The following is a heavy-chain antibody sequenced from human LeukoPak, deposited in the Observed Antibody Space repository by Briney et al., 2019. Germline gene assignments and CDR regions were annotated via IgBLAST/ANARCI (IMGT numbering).Heavy chain of an antibody. Sequence: SETLSLTCTVSGGSISSGDYYWSWIRQPPGKGLEWIGYIYYSGSTYYNPSLKSRVTISVDTSKNQFSLKLSSVTAADTAVYYCVTGPIAAPNRAYFDYWGQGTLVTVSS. V-gene: IGHV4-30-4*08. D-gene: IGHD6-6*01. CDR1: GGSISSGDYY. J-gene: IGHJ4*02. CDR3: VTGPIAAPNRAYFDY. CDR2: IYYSGST.